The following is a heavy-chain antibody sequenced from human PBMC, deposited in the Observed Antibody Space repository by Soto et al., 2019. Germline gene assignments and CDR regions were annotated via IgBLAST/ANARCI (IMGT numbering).Heavy chain of an antibody. CDR1: GDSHSELA. CDR3: AALGGGDDTATIFAHFGMDV. J-gene: IGHJ6*02. V-gene: IGHV1-24*01. CDR2: YDPEDEET. D-gene: IGHD5-12*01. Sequence: ASVKVSCKVSGDSHSELAIVWVLQPPGKGHEWMGGYDPEDEETVYARKFQGRLTLTEDTSTDTAYMELGSQRPEDTAVYYCAALGGGDDTATIFAHFGMDVWGQ.